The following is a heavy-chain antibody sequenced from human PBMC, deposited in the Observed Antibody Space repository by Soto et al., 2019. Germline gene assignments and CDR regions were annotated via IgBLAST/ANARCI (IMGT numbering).Heavy chain of an antibody. Sequence: QVTLKESGPLLVKPTETLTLTCAVSGFSLSDARMGVSWIRQPPGKALEWLAHIFWNDERSYSTSLKSRLTISKDPSKGQVVLTMTNMDPVDTATYFCAHVRQWDGAQSYGYWGRGTLVTVSS. CDR3: AHVRQWDGAQSYGY. D-gene: IGHD1-26*01. CDR2: IFWNDER. J-gene: IGHJ4*02. V-gene: IGHV2-26*01. CDR1: GFSLSDARMG.